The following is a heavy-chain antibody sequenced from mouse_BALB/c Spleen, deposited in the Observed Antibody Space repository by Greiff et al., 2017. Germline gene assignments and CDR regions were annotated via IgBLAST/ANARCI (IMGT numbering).Heavy chain of an antibody. CDR3: DREGSMITTAMDY. CDR2: IWGDGST. CDR1: GFSLTGYG. Sequence: VKLVESGPGLVAPSQSLSITCTVSGFSLTGYGVNWVRQPPGKGLEWLGMIWGDGSTDYNSALKSRLSISKDNSKSQVFLKMNSLQTDDTARYYSDREGSMITTAMDYWGQGTSVTVSS. D-gene: IGHD2-4*01. J-gene: IGHJ4*01. V-gene: IGHV2-6-7*01.